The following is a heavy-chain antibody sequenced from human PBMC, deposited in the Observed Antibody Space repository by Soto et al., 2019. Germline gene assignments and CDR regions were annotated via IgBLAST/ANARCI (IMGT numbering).Heavy chain of an antibody. D-gene: IGHD2-2*01. J-gene: IGHJ5*02. CDR1: GGSISNSNYY. Sequence: PSETLSLTCTVSGGSISNSNYYWGWIRQPPGKGLEWIGSIYYSGNTYYNPSLKSRVTISVDTSKNQFSLKLSSVTAADTAVYYCARVPDRWGQGTLVTVSS. CDR2: IYYSGNT. CDR3: ARVPDR. V-gene: IGHV4-39*07.